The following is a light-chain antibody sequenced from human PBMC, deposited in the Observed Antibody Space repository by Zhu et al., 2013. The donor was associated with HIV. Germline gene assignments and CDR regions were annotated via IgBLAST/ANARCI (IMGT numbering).Light chain of an antibody. V-gene: IGKV1-12*01. Sequence: DIQMTQSPSSVSASVGDRVTITCRASQGISNWLAWYQQKPGKAPKRLIYAASSLQSGVPSRFGGRGSGTEFTLTITSLQPDDFATYYCQQLSSYPRTFGQGTKLDIK. J-gene: IGKJ2*01. CDR3: QQLSSYPRT. CDR1: QGISNW. CDR2: AAS.